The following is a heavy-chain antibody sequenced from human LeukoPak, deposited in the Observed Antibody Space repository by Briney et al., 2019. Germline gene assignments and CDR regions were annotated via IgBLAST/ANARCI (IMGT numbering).Heavy chain of an antibody. V-gene: IGHV3-7*01. D-gene: IGHD6-13*01. CDR2: MKQDGSDK. J-gene: IGHJ6*03. Sequence: GGSLRLSCAASGFTFSSYWMSWVRQAPGKGLEWVANMKQDGSDKYYVDSVKGRFTISRDNAKNSLYLRMNSLRAEGTAVYYCVKVKQQLVRLLGRDTTYYYNYYLDVWSKGTTVTVSS. CDR1: GFTFSSYW. CDR3: VKVKQQLVRLLGRDTTYYYNYYLDV.